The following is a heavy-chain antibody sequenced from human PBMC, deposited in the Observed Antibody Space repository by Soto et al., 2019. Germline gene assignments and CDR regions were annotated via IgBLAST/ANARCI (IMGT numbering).Heavy chain of an antibody. CDR3: ARDDQGEPIDYFHYYGMDV. Sequence: ASVKVSCKASGYTFTGYGISWVRQAPGQGLEWMGWISIYNGNTNYAQKFQGRVTMTTDTSTSTAYLELRSLRSDDTAVYFCARDDQGEPIDYFHYYGMDVWGQGTTVTVSS. V-gene: IGHV1-18*01. J-gene: IGHJ6*02. CDR1: GYTFTGYG. CDR2: ISIYNGNT. D-gene: IGHD3-16*01.